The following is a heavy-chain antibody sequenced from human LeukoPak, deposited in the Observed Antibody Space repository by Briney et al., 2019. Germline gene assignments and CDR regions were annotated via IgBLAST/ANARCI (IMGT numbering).Heavy chain of an antibody. D-gene: IGHD6-13*01. J-gene: IGHJ4*02. CDR3: TRGKAKGQSSSWPFDY. V-gene: IGHV3-30-3*01. Sequence: GSLRLSCAASGFIFNSFSMHWVRQAPGKGPDRVAAVLSDGNKKYSADSVKGRFTISKDNSRNTLYLQMNSLRADDTAMYYCTRGKAKGQSSSWPFDYWGRGTLVTVSS. CDR1: GFIFNSFS. CDR2: VLSDGNKK.